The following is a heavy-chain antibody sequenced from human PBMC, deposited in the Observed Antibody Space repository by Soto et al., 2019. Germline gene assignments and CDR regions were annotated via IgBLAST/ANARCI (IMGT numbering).Heavy chain of an antibody. CDR3: AARNINRDSSCWTDNWFAP. CDR1: GFTFTSSA. J-gene: IGHJ5*02. CDR2: IVFGSGNT. D-gene: IGHD6-13*01. Sequence: SVKVSCNASGFTFTSSAVQWVRQARGQRLEWIGWIVFGSGNTNYAQKFQERATITRDMSTSTAYMELSSLRSEDTAVYYCAARNINRDSSCWTDNWFAPCAQGTLVTVSS. V-gene: IGHV1-58*01.